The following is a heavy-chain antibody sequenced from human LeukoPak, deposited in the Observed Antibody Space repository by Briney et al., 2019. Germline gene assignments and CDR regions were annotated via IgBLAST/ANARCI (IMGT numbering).Heavy chain of an antibody. D-gene: IGHD5-18*01. CDR3: ARARGYSYGQYYYYMDV. CDR2: ISSSGFTI. Sequence: GGSLRLSCAASGSTFSDYYMSWIRQAPGKGLEWVSYISSSGFTIYYADSVKGRFTISRDNAKNSLYLQMNSLRVEDTAVYYFARARGYSYGQYYYYMDVWGKGTTVTVSS. CDR1: GSTFSDYY. V-gene: IGHV3-11*04. J-gene: IGHJ6*03.